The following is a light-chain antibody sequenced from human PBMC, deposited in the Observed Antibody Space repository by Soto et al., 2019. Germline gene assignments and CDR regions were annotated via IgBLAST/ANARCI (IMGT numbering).Light chain of an antibody. J-gene: IGKJ1*01. CDR2: AAS. Sequence: EIVLTQSPGTLSLSPGERATLSCRASQSVSSYYLAWYQQKPGQAPRLLIYAASSRATGIPDRFSGGGSGTDFTRTISRLEPEDFAVYYCQQCGSSPWTFGQGTKVDIK. CDR3: QQCGSSPWT. CDR1: QSVSSYY. V-gene: IGKV3-20*01.